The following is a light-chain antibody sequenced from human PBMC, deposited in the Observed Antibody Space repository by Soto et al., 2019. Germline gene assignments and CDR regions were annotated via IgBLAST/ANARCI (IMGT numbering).Light chain of an antibody. CDR2: GAS. Sequence: EIVMTQSPATLSVSPGERATLSCRASQSVSSNLAWYQQKPGQAPRLLMYGASTRATGIPDRFSGSGSGTECTLTISSLQSEDFAVYYCQQHTNWPPWTFGQGTKGEIK. CDR1: QSVSSN. V-gene: IGKV3-15*01. J-gene: IGKJ1*01. CDR3: QQHTNWPPWT.